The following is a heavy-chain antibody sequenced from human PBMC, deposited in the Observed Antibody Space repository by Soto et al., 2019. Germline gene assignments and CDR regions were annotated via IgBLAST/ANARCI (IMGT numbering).Heavy chain of an antibody. CDR3: ASPRQGNYDFLSGYYALDY. Sequence: PSETLSLTCTVSGTSISSSRSYWGWVLQPPGKGLEWIVSFYYTGGTYSTYYNPSLKILVTISVETSKSQFSLNLRSVTAADTAVYSCASPRQGNYDFLSGYYALDYWGQGTLVTVSS. D-gene: IGHD3-3*01. CDR1: GTSISSSRSY. V-gene: IGHV4-39*01. CDR2: FYYTGGT. J-gene: IGHJ4*02.